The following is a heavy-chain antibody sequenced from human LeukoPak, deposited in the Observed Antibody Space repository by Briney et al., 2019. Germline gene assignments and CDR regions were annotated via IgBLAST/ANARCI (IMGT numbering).Heavy chain of an antibody. J-gene: IGHJ4*02. Sequence: PSETLSLTCAVSGGSISSSNWRSWVRQPPGKGLEWIGEINHSGSTNYNPSLKSRVTISVDTSKNQFSLKLSSVTAADTAVYYCAREYDSSGYYSSWGQGTLVTVSS. CDR1: GGSISSSNW. V-gene: IGHV4-4*02. CDR2: INHSGST. D-gene: IGHD3-22*01. CDR3: AREYDSSGYYSS.